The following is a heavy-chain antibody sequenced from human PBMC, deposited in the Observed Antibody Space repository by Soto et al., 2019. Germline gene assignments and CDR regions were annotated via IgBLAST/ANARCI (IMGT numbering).Heavy chain of an antibody. Sequence: QLQLQESGSGLVKPSQTLSLTCAVSGGSISSGGYSWIWIRQPPGKGLEWIGYIYHSGSTYYNPSLKSRVTIAVDRSKNQFSLKLSAVTAADTAVYYCARDLRRRGYGMDVWGQGTTVTVSS. CDR1: GGSISSGGYS. CDR2: IYHSGST. CDR3: ARDLRRRGYGMDV. V-gene: IGHV4-30-2*01. J-gene: IGHJ6*02. D-gene: IGHD3-16*01.